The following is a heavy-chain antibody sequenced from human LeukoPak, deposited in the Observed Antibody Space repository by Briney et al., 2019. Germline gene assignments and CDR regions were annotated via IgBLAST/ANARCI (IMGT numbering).Heavy chain of an antibody. V-gene: IGHV3-30*04. Sequence: GGSLRLSCAASGFTFSSYAMHWVRQAPGKGLEWVAVISYDGSNKYYADSVKGRFTISRDNSKNTLYLQTNSLRAEDTAIYYCARDYGQQLSNWFDPWGQGTLVTVSS. CDR3: ARDYGQQLSNWFDP. J-gene: IGHJ5*02. D-gene: IGHD6-13*01. CDR2: ISYDGSNK. CDR1: GFTFSSYA.